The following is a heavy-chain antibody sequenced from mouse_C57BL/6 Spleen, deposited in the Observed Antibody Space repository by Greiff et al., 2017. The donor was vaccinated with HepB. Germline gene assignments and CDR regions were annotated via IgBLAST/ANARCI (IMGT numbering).Heavy chain of an antibody. V-gene: IGHV1-61*01. D-gene: IGHD1-1*01. Sequence: VQLQQPGAELVRPGSSVKLSCKASGYTFTSYWMDWVKQRPGQGLEWIGNIYPSDSETHYNQKFKDEATLTVDKSSSTAYMELNSLTSEDSAVYYCARTYYGSSSFDYWGQGTTLTVSS. CDR3: ARTYYGSSSFDY. CDR2: IYPSDSET. J-gene: IGHJ2*01. CDR1: GYTFTSYW.